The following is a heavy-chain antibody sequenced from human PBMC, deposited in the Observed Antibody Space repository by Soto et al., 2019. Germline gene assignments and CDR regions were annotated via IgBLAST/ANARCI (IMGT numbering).Heavy chain of an antibody. CDR3: ARDRAGIAARLYNWFDP. J-gene: IGHJ5*02. CDR2: IIPILGIT. V-gene: IGHV1-69*04. Sequence: ASVKGSRKAAVGSFSSYTIRWVRQTPGQGLEWMGRIIPILGITNYAQKFQGRVTITADKSTSTAYMELSSLRSEDTAVYYCARDRAGIAARLYNWFDPWGQGTLVTGSS. CDR1: VGSFSSYT. D-gene: IGHD6-6*01.